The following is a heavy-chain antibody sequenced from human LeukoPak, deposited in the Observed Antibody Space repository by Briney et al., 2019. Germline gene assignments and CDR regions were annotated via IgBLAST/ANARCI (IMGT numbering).Heavy chain of an antibody. D-gene: IGHD1-1*01. J-gene: IGHJ3*02. CDR3: ARGGKRSLGAFDI. CDR1: GYTFTDYY. V-gene: IGHV1-2*02. CDR2: INPNSGGT. Sequence: RASVKVSCKASGYTFTDYYMHWVRQAPGQGLEWMGWINPNSGGTNYAQKFQGRVTMTRDTSISTAYMELSRLRSDDTAVYYCARGGKRSLGAFDIWGQGTMVTVSS.